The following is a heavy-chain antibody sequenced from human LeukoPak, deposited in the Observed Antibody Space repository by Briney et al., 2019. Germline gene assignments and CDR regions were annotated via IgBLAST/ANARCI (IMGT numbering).Heavy chain of an antibody. Sequence: PGGSLRLSCAASGFTFHDYAMTWVRQAPGKGLEWVSVISGSGGNTYYADSVNGRFTISRDNSKNTLFLQMNTLRAEDTAGYYCAKPSAGSFYDYWGPGALVTVSS. J-gene: IGHJ4*02. CDR2: ISGSGGNT. D-gene: IGHD1-26*01. CDR1: GFTFHDYA. CDR3: AKPSAGSFYDY. V-gene: IGHV3-23*01.